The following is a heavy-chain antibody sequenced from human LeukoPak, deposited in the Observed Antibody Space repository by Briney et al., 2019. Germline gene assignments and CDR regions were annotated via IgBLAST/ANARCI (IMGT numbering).Heavy chain of an antibody. D-gene: IGHD5-12*01. CDR2: IRYDGSNK. J-gene: IGHJ4*02. CDR3: AKDLESGIVATNDY. Sequence: GGSLRLSCAASGFTFSSYGMHWVRQAPGKGLEWVAFIRYDGSNKYYADSVKGRFTISRDNSKNTLYLQMNSLRAEDTAVYYCAKDLESGIVATNDYWGQGTLVTVSS. V-gene: IGHV3-30*02. CDR1: GFTFSSYG.